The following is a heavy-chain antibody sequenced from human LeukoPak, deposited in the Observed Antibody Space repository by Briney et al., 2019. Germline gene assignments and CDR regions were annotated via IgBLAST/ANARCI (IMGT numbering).Heavy chain of an antibody. CDR1: GGTFSSYA. CDR2: IIPILGIA. CDR3: ARTVYYDSSGYYLYYFDY. D-gene: IGHD3-22*01. V-gene: IGHV1-69*04. J-gene: IGHJ4*02. Sequence: GASVKVSCKASGGTFSSYAISWVRQAPGQGLEWMGRIIPILGIANYAQKFQGRVTITADKSTSTAYMELGSLRSEDTAVYYCARTVYYDSSGYYLYYFDYWGQGTLVTVSS.